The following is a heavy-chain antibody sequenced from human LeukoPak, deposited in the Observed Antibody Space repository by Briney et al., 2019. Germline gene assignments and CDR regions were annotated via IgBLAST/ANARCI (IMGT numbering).Heavy chain of an antibody. V-gene: IGHV4-30-2*01. CDR3: AKNLGSPIHLGAYFYLGG. J-gene: IGHJ6*03. CDR1: GGSITSRDSS. CDR2: MYHSGST. Sequence: PSQTLSLTCTVSGGSITSRDSSWGWIRQPSGKGLEWIGIMYHSGSTYFNPSLKSRVSISVDRAKKQLFLRLNSVTAADSAVYYCAKNLGSPIHLGAYFYLGGWGKRTTVTVSS. D-gene: IGHD5-18*01.